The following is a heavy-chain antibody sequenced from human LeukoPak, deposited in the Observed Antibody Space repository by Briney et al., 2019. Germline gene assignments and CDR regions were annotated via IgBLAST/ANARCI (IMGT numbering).Heavy chain of an antibody. CDR2: IFPGDSDT. D-gene: IGHD6-19*01. CDR3: ARRDSSGWYSFGDY. V-gene: IGHV5-51*01. J-gene: IGHJ4*02. CDR1: GYSFTNYW. Sequence: GESLKISCRGSGYSFTNYWIGWVRQMPGKGLEWMGIIFPGDSDTRYCPSFQGQVTISADKSISTAYLHWSSLKASDTAMYYCARRDSSGWYSFGDYWGQGTLVTVSS.